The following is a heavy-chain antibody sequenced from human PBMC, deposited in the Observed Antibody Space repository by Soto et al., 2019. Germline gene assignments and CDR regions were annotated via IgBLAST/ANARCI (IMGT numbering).Heavy chain of an antibody. J-gene: IGHJ4*02. V-gene: IGHV1-18*01. D-gene: IGHD1-26*01. CDR2: ISAYNGNT. Sequence: GASVKVSCKASGYTFTSYGISWVRQAPGQGLEWMGWISAYNGNTNYAQKLQGRVTMTTDTSTSTAYMELRSLRSDDTAVYYCARDGKWELLTPLFDYWGQGTLVTVSS. CDR1: GYTFTSYG. CDR3: ARDGKWELLTPLFDY.